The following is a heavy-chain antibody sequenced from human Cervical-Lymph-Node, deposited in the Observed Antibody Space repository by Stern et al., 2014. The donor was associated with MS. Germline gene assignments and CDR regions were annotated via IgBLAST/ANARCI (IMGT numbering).Heavy chain of an antibody. CDR1: GYIFTGYY. V-gene: IGHV1-2*02. J-gene: IGHJ6*02. D-gene: IGHD3-3*01. CDR2: INPNTGGT. CDR3: ARDQRGITIFGVVTDYYYLGMDV. Sequence: QVQLVPSGAEVKKPGASVKVSCKTSGYIFTGYYIHWVRQAPGQGLEWMALINPNTGGTKYARKFQGRVTMSRDTSISTAYVELSSLTSDDTAVYYCARDQRGITIFGVVTDYYYLGMDVWGQGTTVTVSS.